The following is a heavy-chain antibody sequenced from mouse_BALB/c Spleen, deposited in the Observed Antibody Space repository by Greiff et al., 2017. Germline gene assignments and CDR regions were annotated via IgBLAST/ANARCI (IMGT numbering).Heavy chain of an antibody. V-gene: IGHV5-17*02. J-gene: IGHJ2*01. Sequence: EVQGVESGGGLVQPGGSRKLSCAASGFTFSSFGMHWVRQAPEKGLEWVAYISSGSSTIYYADTVKGRFTISRDNPKNTLFLQMTSLRSEDTAMYYCSRGGFYSGSSYYFDYWGQGTTLTVSS. D-gene: IGHD1-1*01. CDR2: ISSGSSTI. CDR1: GFTFSSFG. CDR3: SRGGFYSGSSYYFDY.